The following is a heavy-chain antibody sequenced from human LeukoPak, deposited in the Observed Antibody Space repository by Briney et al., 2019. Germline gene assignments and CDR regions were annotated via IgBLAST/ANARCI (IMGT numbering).Heavy chain of an antibody. CDR2: ISYDGSNK. CDR1: GFTFDDYG. J-gene: IGHJ4*02. D-gene: IGHD1-26*01. V-gene: IGHV3-30*18. Sequence: PGGSLRLSCAASGFTFDDYGMSWVRQAPGKGLEWVAVISYDGSNKYYADSVKGRFTISRDNSKNTLYLQMNSLRAEDTAVYYCANGWSGSFGLLGYWGQGTLVTVSS. CDR3: ANGWSGSFGLLGY.